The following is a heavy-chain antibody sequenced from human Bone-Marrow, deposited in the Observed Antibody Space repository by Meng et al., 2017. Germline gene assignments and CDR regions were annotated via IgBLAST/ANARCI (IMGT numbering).Heavy chain of an antibody. V-gene: IGHV7-4-1*02. D-gene: IGHD2-21*02. CDR3: ARAYCGGDCYVSGWFDP. CDR2: INTNTGNP. CDR1: GYTLSRDA. J-gene: IGHJ5*02. Sequence: GCGWKRPGASGRVSCRACGYTLSRDAMDGGGQARGQGLEWMGWINTNTGNPTYAQGFTGRFVFSLDTSVSTAYLQISSLKAEDTAVYYCARAYCGGDCYVSGWFDPWGQGTLVTVSS.